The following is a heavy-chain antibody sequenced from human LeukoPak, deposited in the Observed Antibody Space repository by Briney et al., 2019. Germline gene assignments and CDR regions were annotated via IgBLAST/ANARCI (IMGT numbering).Heavy chain of an antibody. Sequence: SGPTLVNPTQTLTLTCTFSGFSLTTNGVPLSWILQPPGKALEWLAVIYFTGDKRYSPSLNGRLTITKDPSTHPVVLTMPNMAPVATPTYHCSPRRPSYAFHPPDVWGPGITVTVSS. CDR1: GFSLTTNGVP. V-gene: IGHV2-5*01. D-gene: IGHD3-16*01. CDR3: SPRRPSYAFHPPDV. CDR2: IYFTGDK. J-gene: IGHJ6*02.